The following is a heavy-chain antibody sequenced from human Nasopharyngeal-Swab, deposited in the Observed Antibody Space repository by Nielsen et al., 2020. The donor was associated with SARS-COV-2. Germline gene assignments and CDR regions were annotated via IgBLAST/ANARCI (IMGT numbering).Heavy chain of an antibody. J-gene: IGHJ4*02. CDR3: ARDEVGATTTFDY. V-gene: IGHV3-11*04. CDR1: GFTFSDYY. CDR2: ISSSGSTI. D-gene: IGHD1-26*01. Sequence: GESLKISCAASGFTFSDYYVSWIRQAPGKGLEWVSYISSSGSTIYYADSVKGRFTISRDNAKNSLYLQMNSLRAEDTAVYYCARDEVGATTTFDYWGQGTLVTVSS.